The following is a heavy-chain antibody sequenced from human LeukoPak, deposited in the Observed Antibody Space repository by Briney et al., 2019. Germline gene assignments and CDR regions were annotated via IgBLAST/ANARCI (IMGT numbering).Heavy chain of an antibody. J-gene: IGHJ4*02. Sequence: GGSLRLSCAASGFTFSSYDMHWVRQATGKGLEWVSASGTAGDTYYPGSVKGRFTISRENAKNSLYLQMNSLRAGDTAVYYCARASGYYDSSGYYYYFDYWGQGTLVTVSS. CDR1: GFTFSSYD. CDR2: SGTAGDT. CDR3: ARASGYYDSSGYYYYFDY. V-gene: IGHV3-13*01. D-gene: IGHD3-22*01.